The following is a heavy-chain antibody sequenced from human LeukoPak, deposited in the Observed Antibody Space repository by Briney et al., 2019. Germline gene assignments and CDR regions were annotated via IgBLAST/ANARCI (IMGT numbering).Heavy chain of an antibody. Sequence: SETLSLTCTVSGDSISSYYWSWVRQPAGKGLEWIGRIHPSGSTNYNPSLKSRVTLSVDTSKNQFSLKLSSVTAADTAVYYCASPTHSIAAAGPFDYWGQGTLVTVSS. V-gene: IGHV4-4*07. CDR1: GDSISSYY. CDR2: IHPSGST. CDR3: ASPTHSIAAAGPFDY. J-gene: IGHJ4*02. D-gene: IGHD6-13*01.